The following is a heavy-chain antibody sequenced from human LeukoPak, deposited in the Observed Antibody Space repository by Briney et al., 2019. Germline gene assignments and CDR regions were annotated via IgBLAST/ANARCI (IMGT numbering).Heavy chain of an antibody. CDR3: ARDVVVTASPDAFDI. CDR1: GDSVSSGGYY. Sequence: SQTLSLTCTVSGDSVSSGGYYWTWIRQHPGKGLEWIGYISNSGTTSYNPSLESRVSISVDTSNNQFSLRLNSVTAADTAVYYCARDVVVTASPDAFDIWGQGTTVTVSS. D-gene: IGHD2-21*02. J-gene: IGHJ3*02. V-gene: IGHV4-31*03. CDR2: ISNSGTT.